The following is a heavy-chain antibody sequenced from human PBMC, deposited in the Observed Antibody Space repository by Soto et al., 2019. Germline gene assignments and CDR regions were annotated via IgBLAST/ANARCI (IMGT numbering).Heavy chain of an antibody. D-gene: IGHD6-19*01. CDR2: IYYSGST. CDR1: GGSISSYY. J-gene: IGHJ4*02. Sequence: SETLSLTCTVSGGSISSYYWSWIRQPPGKGLEWIGYIYYSGSTNYNPSLKSRVTISVDTSKNQFSLKLSSVTAADTAVYYCARDSSGWYRYFDYWGQGTLVTVSS. V-gene: IGHV4-59*01. CDR3: ARDSSGWYRYFDY.